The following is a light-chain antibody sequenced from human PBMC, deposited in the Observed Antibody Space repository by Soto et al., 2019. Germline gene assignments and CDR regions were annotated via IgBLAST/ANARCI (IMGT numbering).Light chain of an antibody. CDR3: QQHNSYPLT. V-gene: IGKV1-5*03. J-gene: IGKJ4*01. CDR1: QNINTL. CDR2: KAS. Sequence: DIQMTQSPSTLSASVGDRVTITCRASQNINTLLAWYQQKPGKAPKLLIYKASSLESGVPSRFSGSGSGTEFTLTINSLQPDDSATYYCQQHNSYPLTFGGGTKVEIK.